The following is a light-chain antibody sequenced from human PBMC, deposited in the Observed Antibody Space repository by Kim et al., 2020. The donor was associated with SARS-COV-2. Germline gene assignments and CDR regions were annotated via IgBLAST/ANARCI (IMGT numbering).Light chain of an antibody. CDR3: SSFVGAYTRV. CDR2: NVN. CDR1: SRDFGGYNF. J-gene: IGLJ1*01. V-gene: IGLV2-14*03. Sequence: HSITISCAGTSRDFGGYNFFSWYHQHPGKDPIHMIFNVNSRPSGVSDLFSGSKSGDTASLSISVIHAEDEADYYCSSFVGAYTRVFGSGTKVTVL.